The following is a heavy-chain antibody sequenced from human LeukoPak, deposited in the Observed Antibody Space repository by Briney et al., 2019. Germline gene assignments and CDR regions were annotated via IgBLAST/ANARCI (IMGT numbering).Heavy chain of an antibody. Sequence: GASVKVSCKASGYTFTGYYMHWVRQAPGQGLEWMGWINPNSGGTNYAQKFQGRVTMTRDTSISTAYMELSRLRSDDTAVYYCARDRSSSWYAFDIWGQGTMVTVSS. CDR1: GYTFTGYY. D-gene: IGHD6-13*01. V-gene: IGHV1-2*02. CDR2: INPNSGGT. CDR3: ARDRSSSWYAFDI. J-gene: IGHJ3*02.